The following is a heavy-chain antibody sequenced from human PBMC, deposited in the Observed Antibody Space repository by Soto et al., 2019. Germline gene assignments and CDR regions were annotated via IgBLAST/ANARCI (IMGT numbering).Heavy chain of an antibody. CDR1: GFNFTAYW. CDR3: ARDTDTTGHYGSFAP. CDR2: IDHDGSST. V-gene: IGHV3-74*03. J-gene: IGHJ5*02. Sequence: PGGSLRLSCEVSGFNFTAYWMHWVRQAPGKGLEWVSRIDHDGSSTTFADSVKGRFTVSRDNSKNTVYLQMDSLRAEDTAMYYCARDTDTTGHYGSFAPWAQGPPVTGSS. D-gene: IGHD3-9*01.